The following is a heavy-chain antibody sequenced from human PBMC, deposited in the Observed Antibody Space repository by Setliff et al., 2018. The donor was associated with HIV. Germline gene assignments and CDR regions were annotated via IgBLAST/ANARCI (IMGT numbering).Heavy chain of an antibody. D-gene: IGHD2-8*01. V-gene: IGHV4-39*01. CDR3: ARRPHLPYAGMCTFDY. CDR1: GGSISSSTYY. CDR2: IYYSGST. J-gene: IGHJ4*02. Sequence: PSETLSLTCTVSGGSISSSTYYWGWLRQPPGKGLEWIGTIYYSGSTYYNPSLKSRLTISVDTSKNQFSLELSSVTAADTAVYYCARRPHLPYAGMCTFDYWGQGRRVTVSS.